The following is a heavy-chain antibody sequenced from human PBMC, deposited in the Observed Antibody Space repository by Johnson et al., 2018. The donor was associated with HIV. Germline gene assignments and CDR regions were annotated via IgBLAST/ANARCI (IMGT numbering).Heavy chain of an antibody. CDR3: AREGGTFYDSSGSLAFDI. Sequence: QVQLVESGGGVVQPGRSLRLSCAASGFTFSSYAMHWVRQAPGKGLEWVAVISYDGSNKYYADSVKGRFTISRDNSKNTLYLQMNRLRAEDTAVYYCAREGGTFYDSSGSLAFDIWGQGTMVTVSP. CDR2: ISYDGSNK. CDR1: GFTFSSYA. V-gene: IGHV3-30*04. J-gene: IGHJ3*02. D-gene: IGHD3-22*01.